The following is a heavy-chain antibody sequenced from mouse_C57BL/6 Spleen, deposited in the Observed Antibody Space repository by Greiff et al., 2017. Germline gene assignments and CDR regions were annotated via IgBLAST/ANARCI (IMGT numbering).Heavy chain of an antibody. CDR3: RREGVAPSYWYFEG. CDR1: GFTFSSYA. J-gene: IGHJ1*03. V-gene: IGHV5-9-1*02. Sequence: EVQLMESGEGLVKPGGSLKLSCAASGFTFSSYAMSWVRQTPEQSLEWVAYISRGGDYSYYADTMQGRFTITRDNARNTLYLQMSSLKSEDTAMYYWRREGVAPSYWYFEGWGTGTTVTVSS. CDR2: ISRGGDYS. D-gene: IGHD1-3*01.